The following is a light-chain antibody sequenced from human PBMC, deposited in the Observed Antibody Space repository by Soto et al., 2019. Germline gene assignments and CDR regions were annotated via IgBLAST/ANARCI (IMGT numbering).Light chain of an antibody. J-gene: IGKJ1*01. Sequence: EIVLIQSPATLSLSPGDRGTLSGRASQSVSSSYLAWYQQNPGQAPRLLIYGASSRATGIPDRFSGSGSGTDFTLNISRLEPEDVAVYYCQQYGSSPGTFGQGT. V-gene: IGKV3-20*01. CDR3: QQYGSSPGT. CDR2: GAS. CDR1: QSVSSSY.